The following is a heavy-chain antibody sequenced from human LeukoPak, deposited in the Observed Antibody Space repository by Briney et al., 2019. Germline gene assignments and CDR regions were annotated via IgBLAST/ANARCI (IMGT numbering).Heavy chain of an antibody. CDR3: AKDTAIQFLEPAF. V-gene: IGHV3-33*06. CDR1: GFTFNTHS. CDR2: IWFDGSVK. Sequence: GGSLRLSCAASGFTFNTHSMQWVRQAPGKGLEWLAAIWFDGSVKHYSDAVKGRFTISRDNSLNTLYLQMNSLRVEDTAIYYCAKDTAIQFLEPAFWGQGTLVTVSS. J-gene: IGHJ4*02. D-gene: IGHD3-3*01.